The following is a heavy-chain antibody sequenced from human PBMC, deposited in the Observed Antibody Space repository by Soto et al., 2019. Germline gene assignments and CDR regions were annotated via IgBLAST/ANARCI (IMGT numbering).Heavy chain of an antibody. CDR3: ARGNGGQDIVVVPAAKTWFDP. D-gene: IGHD2-2*01. V-gene: IGHV4-34*01. CDR2: INHSGST. J-gene: IGHJ5*02. CDR1: GGSFSGYY. Sequence: SETLSLTCAVYGGSFSGYYWSWIRQPPGKGLEWIGEINHSGSTNYNPSLKSRVTISVDTSKNQFSLKLSSVTAADTAVYYCARGNGGQDIVVVPAAKTWFDPWGQGTLVTVSS.